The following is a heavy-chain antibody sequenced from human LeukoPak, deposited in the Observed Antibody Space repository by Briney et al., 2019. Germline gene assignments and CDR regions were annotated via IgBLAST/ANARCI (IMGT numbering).Heavy chain of an antibody. V-gene: IGHV4-61*01. J-gene: IGHJ4*02. CDR1: GDSVSSGSYF. D-gene: IGHD2-2*01. CDR3: ASLGFCNSTTCYDSDY. CDR2: IYYSGST. Sequence: SETLSLTCTVSGDSVSSGSYFWSWTRQPPGKGLEWIGYIYYSGSTNHNPSLKSRVTISVDTSKNQFSLKLSSVTAADTAVYYCASLGFCNSTTCYDSDYWGQGTLVTVSS.